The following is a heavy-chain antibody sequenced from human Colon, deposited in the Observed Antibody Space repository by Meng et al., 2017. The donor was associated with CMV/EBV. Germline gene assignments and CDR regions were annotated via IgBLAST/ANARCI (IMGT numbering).Heavy chain of an antibody. CDR2: IYPGDSDT. V-gene: IGHV5-51*01. Sequence: GESLKISCQGSGYIFNSFWIGWVRQMPGKGLEWMGIIYPGDSDTRYSPSFQGQVTISADKSISTAYLQWSSLKASDTAMYYCARTPRDYYYGMDVWGQGTTVTVSS. J-gene: IGHJ6*02. CDR3: ARTPRDYYYGMDV. CDR1: GYIFNSFW.